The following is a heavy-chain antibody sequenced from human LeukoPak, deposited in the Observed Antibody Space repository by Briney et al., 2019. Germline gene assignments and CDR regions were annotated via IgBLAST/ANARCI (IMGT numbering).Heavy chain of an antibody. V-gene: IGHV4-38-2*02. CDR3: ARDSGYDLGFDP. J-gene: IGHJ5*02. CDR2: IYHSGST. D-gene: IGHD5-12*01. CDR1: GYSISSGYY. Sequence: SETLSLTCTVSGYSISSGYYWGWIRQPPGKGLEWIGSIYHSGSTYYNPSLKSRVTISVDTSKNQFSLKLSSVTAADTAVYYCARDSGYDLGFDPWGQGTLVTVSS.